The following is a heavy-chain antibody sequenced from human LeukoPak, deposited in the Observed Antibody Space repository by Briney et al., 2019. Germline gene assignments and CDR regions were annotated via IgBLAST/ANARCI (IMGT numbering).Heavy chain of an antibody. V-gene: IGHV4-4*02. Sequence: SGTLSLTCVVSGGSISRRNWWSWVRQPPGKGLEWIGEIHQSGRTSYSPSLKSRVTISVDTSKSQFSLKLTSVTAADTAIYYCARNGDSCLDYWGQGTLVTVSS. J-gene: IGHJ4*02. CDR3: ARNGDSCLDY. CDR1: GGSISRRNW. D-gene: IGHD2-21*02. CDR2: IHQSGRT.